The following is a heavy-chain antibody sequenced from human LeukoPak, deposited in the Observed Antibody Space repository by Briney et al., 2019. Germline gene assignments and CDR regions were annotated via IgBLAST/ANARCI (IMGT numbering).Heavy chain of an antibody. Sequence: SSQTLSLTCTGSGGSISSGSYYWSWIRQPAGKGLEWIGRIYTSGSTNYNPSLKSRVTISVDTSKNQFSLKLSSVTAADTAVYYCARGSRWLQAIFDYWGQGTLVTVSS. CDR3: ARGSRWLQAIFDY. CDR1: GGSISSGSYY. CDR2: IYTSGST. V-gene: IGHV4-61*02. D-gene: IGHD5-24*01. J-gene: IGHJ4*02.